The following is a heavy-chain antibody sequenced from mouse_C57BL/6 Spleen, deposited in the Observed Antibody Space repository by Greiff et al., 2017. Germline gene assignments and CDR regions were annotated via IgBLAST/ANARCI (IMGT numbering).Heavy chain of an antibody. Sequence: QVQLQQSGPELVKPGASVKISCKASGYSFTSYYIHWVKQRPGQGLEWIGWIYPGCGNTKYNEKFKGKATLTADTTSSTAYMQLSSRTSEDSAVYYCARHTAQATWFAYWGQGTLVTVSA. V-gene: IGHV1-66*01. D-gene: IGHD3-2*02. CDR2: IYPGCGNT. J-gene: IGHJ3*01. CDR3: ARHTAQATWFAY. CDR1: GYSFTSYY.